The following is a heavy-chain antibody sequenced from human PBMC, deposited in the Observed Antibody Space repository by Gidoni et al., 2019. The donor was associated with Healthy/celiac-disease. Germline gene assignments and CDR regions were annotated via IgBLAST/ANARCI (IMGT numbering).Heavy chain of an antibody. CDR3: ARDWAYGSGSYYNVSTVHNYYYYMDV. J-gene: IGHJ6*03. CDR1: GYTFTGYY. V-gene: IGHV1-2*02. CDR2: INPNRGGT. D-gene: IGHD3-10*01. Sequence: QVQLVQSGAEVKKPGASVKVSCKASGYTFTGYYMHWVRQAPGQGLEWMGWINPNRGGTNYAQKFQGRVTMTRDTSISTAYMELSRLRSDDTAVYYCARDWAYGSGSYYNVSTVHNYYYYMDVWGKGTTVTVSS.